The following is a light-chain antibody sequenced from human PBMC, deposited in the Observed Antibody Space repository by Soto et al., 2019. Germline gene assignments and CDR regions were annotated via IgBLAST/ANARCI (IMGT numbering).Light chain of an antibody. CDR3: QQHNGYSERM. Sequence: DIQMTQSPSTLSASAGDRFTITCRSSQSISTWLAWYQQKPGKAPKLLIYGASSLASGVPSRFSGSGSGTEFTLTISSLQPDDFATYYCQQHNGYSERMFGQGTKVDI. V-gene: IGKV1-5*01. J-gene: IGKJ1*01. CDR1: QSISTW. CDR2: GAS.